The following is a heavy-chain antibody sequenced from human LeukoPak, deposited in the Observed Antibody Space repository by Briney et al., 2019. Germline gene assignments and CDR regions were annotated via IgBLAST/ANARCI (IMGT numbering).Heavy chain of an antibody. J-gene: IGHJ4*02. CDR1: GFTLSSYD. Sequence: GGSLRLSCAAPGFTLSSYDMHWVRQATGKGLVWVSAIDAAGDTNYQGSVKGRVTISRENAKNSMYLHMNSLGVGDTAVYYCARVDNSAYSDWGQGTLVTVSS. V-gene: IGHV3-13*04. CDR2: IDAAGDT. D-gene: IGHD3-22*01. CDR3: ARVDNSAYSD.